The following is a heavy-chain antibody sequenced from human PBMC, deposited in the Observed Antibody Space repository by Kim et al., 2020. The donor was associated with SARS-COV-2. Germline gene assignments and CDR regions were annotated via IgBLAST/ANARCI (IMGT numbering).Heavy chain of an antibody. CDR3: ARYGSGSSYRDPFDY. CDR2: ISGRGDTT. CDR1: GFSFKSQA. Sequence: GGSLRLSCAASGFSFKSQAMNWLRQAPGKGLEWVSHISGRGDTTYYSESVKGRFTISRDNGKNSLYLQMNSLRDEDTAVYYCARYGSGSSYRDPFDYWG. V-gene: IGHV3-48*02. J-gene: IGHJ4*01. D-gene: IGHD3-10*01.